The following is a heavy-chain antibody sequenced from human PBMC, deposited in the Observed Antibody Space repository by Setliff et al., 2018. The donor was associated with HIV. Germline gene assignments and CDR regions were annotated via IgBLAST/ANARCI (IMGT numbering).Heavy chain of an antibody. D-gene: IGHD3-3*01. J-gene: IGHJ3*01. CDR1: GGPLSGHY. Sequence: SETLSLTCAVYGGPLSGHYWSWIRQPPGQGLEWIGETSHSGKTNYNPSLKSRVTISVDTSKNQFSLKLTSVTAADTAVYYCAKEGGLYFGMLIHDAIDLWGQGTMVT. V-gene: IGHV4-34*01. CDR3: AKEGGLYFGMLIHDAIDL. CDR2: TSHSGKT.